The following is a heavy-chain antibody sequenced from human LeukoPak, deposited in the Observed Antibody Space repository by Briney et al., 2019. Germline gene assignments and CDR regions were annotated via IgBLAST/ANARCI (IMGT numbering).Heavy chain of an antibody. J-gene: IGHJ4*02. V-gene: IGHV1-2*02. D-gene: IGHD1-26*01. CDR1: GYTFTSYD. Sequence: ASVKVSCKASGYTFTSYDINWVRQATGQGLEWMGWINPNSGGTNYAQKFQGRVTMTRDTSISTAYMELSRLRSDDTAVYYCARGYLSGSYDGNWGQGTLVTVSS. CDR2: INPNSGGT. CDR3: ARGYLSGSYDGN.